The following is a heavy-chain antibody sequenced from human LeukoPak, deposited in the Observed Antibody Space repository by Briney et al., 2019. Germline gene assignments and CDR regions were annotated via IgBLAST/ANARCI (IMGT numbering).Heavy chain of an antibody. CDR1: GFTFSSYG. J-gene: IGHJ4*02. CDR2: ISYDGSNK. Sequence: GRSLRLSCAASGFTFSSYGMHWVRQAQGKGLEWVAVISYDGSNKYYADSVKGRFTISRDNSKNTLYLQMNSLRAEDTAVYYCAKDSAPWELRKDFDYWGQGTLVTVSS. V-gene: IGHV3-30*18. D-gene: IGHD1-26*01. CDR3: AKDSAPWELRKDFDY.